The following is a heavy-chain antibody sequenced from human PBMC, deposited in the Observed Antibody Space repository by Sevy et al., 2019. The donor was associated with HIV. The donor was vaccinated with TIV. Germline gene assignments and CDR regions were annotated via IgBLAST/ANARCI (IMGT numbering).Heavy chain of an antibody. CDR3: ARHGGLVDRAFDF. D-gene: IGHD3-10*01. CDR2: IFYSGRT. V-gene: IGHV4-39*01. J-gene: IGHJ4*02. CDR1: GASISRSSYD. Sequence: SLTSTVSGASISRSSYDWGWIRQPPGKGLEWVGSIFYSGRTQYNPALNSRVTIYADTSKNQFSLTLSSVTVADTAVYYCARHGGLVDRAFDFWGQGALVTVSS.